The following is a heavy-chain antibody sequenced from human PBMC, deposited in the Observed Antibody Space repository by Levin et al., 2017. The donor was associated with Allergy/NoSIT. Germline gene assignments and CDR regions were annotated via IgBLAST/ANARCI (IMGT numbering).Heavy chain of an antibody. Sequence: GGSLRLSCEGSGFTSSNYWMHWVRQVPGKGLVWVSLIKSDGTTAYADSVKGRFTISRDTAKNTLYLQMNSLRAEDTALYYCAYGFDYWGQGILVTVSS. D-gene: IGHD4-17*01. CDR3: AYGFDY. CDR1: GFTSSNYW. CDR2: IKSDGTT. J-gene: IGHJ4*02. V-gene: IGHV3-74*01.